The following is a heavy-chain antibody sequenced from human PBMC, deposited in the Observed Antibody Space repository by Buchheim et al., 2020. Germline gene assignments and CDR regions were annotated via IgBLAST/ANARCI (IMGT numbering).Heavy chain of an antibody. V-gene: IGHV3-48*03. Sequence: EVQLVGSGGGLVQPGGSLRLSCAASGFTFSSYEMNWVRQAPGKGLEWVSYISSSGRTIYYADSVKGRFTISRDNAKKSLYLQMNSLRAEDTALYYCARAGGPYYYGFDYWGQGTL. D-gene: IGHD3-10*01. CDR2: ISSSGRTI. CDR3: ARAGGPYYYGFDY. CDR1: GFTFSSYE. J-gene: IGHJ4*02.